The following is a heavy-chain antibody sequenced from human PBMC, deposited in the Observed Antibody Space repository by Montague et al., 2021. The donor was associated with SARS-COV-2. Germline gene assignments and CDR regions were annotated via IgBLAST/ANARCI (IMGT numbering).Heavy chain of an antibody. Sequence: SETLSLTCTVSGGSIRSSSYYWGWIRQPPGKGLEWIGSIYYSGSTYYNPSLKSLVTISVDTSKNQFSLKLSSVTAADTAVYYCARHRITIFLCRMFDYWGQGTLVTVSS. CDR3: ARHRITIFLCRMFDY. V-gene: IGHV4-39*01. D-gene: IGHD3-9*01. CDR1: GGSIRSSSYY. CDR2: IYYSGST. J-gene: IGHJ4*02.